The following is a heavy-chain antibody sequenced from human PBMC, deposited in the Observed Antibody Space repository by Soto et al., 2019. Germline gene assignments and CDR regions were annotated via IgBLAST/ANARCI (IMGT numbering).Heavy chain of an antibody. V-gene: IGHV1-69*01. CDR2: LVPFTGKS. CDR1: GDTFIISA. Sequence: QVQLAQSGAEVRKPGSSVRVSCKAPGDTFIISAITWVRQAPGQGLEWVGWLVPFTGKSKNGPNFEGRVTFTADESTRTAYMDLSHLTSDDTAVYYCARDLGGAAAVDYRGQGTLVTVSS. CDR3: ARDLGGAAAVDY. D-gene: IGHD6-13*01. J-gene: IGHJ4*02.